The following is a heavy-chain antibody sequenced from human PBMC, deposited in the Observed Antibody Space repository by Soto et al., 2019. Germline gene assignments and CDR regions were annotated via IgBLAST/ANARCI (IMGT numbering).Heavy chain of an antibody. CDR2: ISGSGDNT. CDR1: GFSFDDYA. V-gene: IGHV3-23*01. Sequence: GGYLRLSCAASGFSFDDYALTWVRQAAGTGLEWVSAISGSGDNTYYADSVKGRFTISRDNAKNTLHLQMTGLRAEDTAVYFCAKDALTHDYGEPNYFDYWGQGTLVTVSS. J-gene: IGHJ4*02. CDR3: AKDALTHDYGEPNYFDY. D-gene: IGHD4-17*01.